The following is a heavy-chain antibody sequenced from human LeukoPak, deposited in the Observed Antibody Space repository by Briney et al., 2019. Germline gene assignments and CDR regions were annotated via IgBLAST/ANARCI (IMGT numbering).Heavy chain of an antibody. J-gene: IGHJ4*02. V-gene: IGHV1-58*01. CDR3: AKGGQRNRAHFDY. CDR2: IVVGSGNT. D-gene: IGHD1-14*01. CDR1: GFTFTSSA. Sequence: SVKVSCKASGFTFTSSAVQWVRQARGQRLEWIGWIVVGSGNTNYAQKFQERVTITRDMSTSTAYMELSSLRSEDTAVYYCAKGGQRNRAHFDYWGQGTLVTVSS.